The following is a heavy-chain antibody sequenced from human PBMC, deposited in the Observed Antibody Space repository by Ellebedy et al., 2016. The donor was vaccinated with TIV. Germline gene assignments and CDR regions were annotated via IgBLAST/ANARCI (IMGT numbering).Heavy chain of an antibody. CDR2: TYYRSKWYN. CDR1: GDSVSSNSAA. Sequence: SQTLSLTCAISGDSVSSNSAAWNWIRQSPSRGLEWLGRTYYRSKWYNDYAVSVKSRITINPDTSKNQFSLQLNSVTPEDTAVYYCARAVSSSPSRPTGMDVWGQGTTVTVSS. D-gene: IGHD6-6*01. V-gene: IGHV6-1*01. CDR3: ARAVSSSPSRPTGMDV. J-gene: IGHJ6*02.